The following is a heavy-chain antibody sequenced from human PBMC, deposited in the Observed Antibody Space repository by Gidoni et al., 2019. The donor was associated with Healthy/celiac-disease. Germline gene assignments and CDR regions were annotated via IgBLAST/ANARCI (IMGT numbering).Heavy chain of an antibody. V-gene: IGHV3-21*01. CDR1: GFTFSSYS. Sequence: EVQLVESGGGLVKPGGSLRLSCAASGFTFSSYSMNWVRQAPGKGLEWVSSISSSSSYIYYADSVKGRFTISRDNAKNSLYLQMNSLRAEDTAVYYCARERVIAAGSFDYWGQGTLVTVSS. J-gene: IGHJ4*02. CDR2: ISSSSSYI. CDR3: ARERVIAAGSFDY. D-gene: IGHD6-25*01.